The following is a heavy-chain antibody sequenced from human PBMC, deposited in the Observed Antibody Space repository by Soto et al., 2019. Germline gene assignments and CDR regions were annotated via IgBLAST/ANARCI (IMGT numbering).Heavy chain of an antibody. Sequence: QVQLVQSGAEVKRPGSSVKLSCKASGGTFTYYGISWVLQAPGQGLEWMGGISPIIGPATYAQKFQGRLTITADQSTSTAYMELSSLGSEDTALYYCARDLGTTIAGPPRRETYGGLDPWGQGTLVTVSS. D-gene: IGHD3-22*01. CDR2: ISPIIGPA. J-gene: IGHJ5*02. V-gene: IGHV1-69*01. CDR1: GGTFTYYG. CDR3: ARDLGTTIAGPPRRETYGGLDP.